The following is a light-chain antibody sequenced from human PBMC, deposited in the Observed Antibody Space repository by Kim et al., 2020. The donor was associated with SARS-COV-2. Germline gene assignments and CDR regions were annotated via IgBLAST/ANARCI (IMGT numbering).Light chain of an antibody. Sequence: GQRVTSPCSGSSSDIGSNTVTWYQQFPGTTPKLLIYSNVQRPSGVPDRFSGSKSGTSASLAISGLQSEDEADYYCASWDDSLSGWVFGGGTQLTVL. CDR2: SNV. J-gene: IGLJ3*02. CDR1: SSDIGSNT. V-gene: IGLV1-44*01. CDR3: ASWDDSLSGWV.